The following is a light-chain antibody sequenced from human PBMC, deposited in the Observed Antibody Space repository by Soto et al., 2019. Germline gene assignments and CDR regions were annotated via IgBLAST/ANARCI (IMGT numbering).Light chain of an antibody. CDR3: SSYTSTNTDVI. V-gene: IGLV2-14*01. CDR1: SSDVGSYNY. Sequence: QSALTQPASVSGSPGQSITISCTGTSSDVGSYNYVSWYQQHPGKAPKLMIYEVSNRPSGVSNRFSGSKSGNTASLTISGLQAEDEADYFCSSYTSTNTDVIFGGGTKLTVL. J-gene: IGLJ2*01. CDR2: EVS.